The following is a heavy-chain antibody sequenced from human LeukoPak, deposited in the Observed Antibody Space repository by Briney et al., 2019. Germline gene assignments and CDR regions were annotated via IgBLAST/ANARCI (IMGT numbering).Heavy chain of an antibody. V-gene: IGHV4-4*07. CDR3: ARGSQHYYDSSGYYHNWFDP. CDR2: IYTSGST. J-gene: IGHJ5*02. D-gene: IGHD3-22*01. CDR1: GGSISSYY. Sequence: SETLSLTCTVSGGSISSYYWSWIRQPAGKGLEWIGRIYTSGSTNYNPSLKSRVTMSVDTSKNQISLKLNSVTAADTAVYYCARGSQHYYDSSGYYHNWFDPWGQGTLVTVSS.